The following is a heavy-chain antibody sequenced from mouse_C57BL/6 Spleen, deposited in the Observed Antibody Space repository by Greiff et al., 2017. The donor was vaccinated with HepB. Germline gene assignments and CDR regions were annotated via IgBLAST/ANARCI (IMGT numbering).Heavy chain of an antibody. J-gene: IGHJ3*01. CDR3: ARSPYYYGSSPAWFAY. D-gene: IGHD1-1*01. Sequence: EVMLVESGGGLVQPGGSLSLSCAASGFTFTDYYMSWVRQPPGKALEWLGFIRNKANGYTTAYSASVKGRFTISRDNYQSILYLQMNALRAEDSATYYCARSPYYYGSSPAWFAYWGQGTLVTVSA. V-gene: IGHV7-3*01. CDR2: IRNKANGYTT. CDR1: GFTFTDYY.